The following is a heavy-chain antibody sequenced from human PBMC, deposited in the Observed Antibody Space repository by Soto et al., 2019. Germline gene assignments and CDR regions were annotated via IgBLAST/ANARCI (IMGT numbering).Heavy chain of an antibody. V-gene: IGHV4-39*01. Sequence: ETLSLTCTVSGGSISSSSYYWGWIRQPPGKGLEWIGSIYYSGSTYYNPSLKSRVTISVDTSKNQFSLKLSSVTAADTAVYYCARHYIVVVPAASSWFDPWGQGTLVTVS. CDR2: IYYSGST. CDR1: GGSISSSSYY. J-gene: IGHJ5*02. CDR3: ARHYIVVVPAASSWFDP. D-gene: IGHD2-2*01.